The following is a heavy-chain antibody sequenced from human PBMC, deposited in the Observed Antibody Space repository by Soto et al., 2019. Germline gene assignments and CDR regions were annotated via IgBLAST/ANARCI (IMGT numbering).Heavy chain of an antibody. D-gene: IGHD2-21*02. CDR1: GYSFTDYY. V-gene: IGHV1-2*04. CDR2: INPSTGVT. CDR3: VRSPGDFRYGMDV. Sequence: QLQLVQSGAEVKKPGASVKVSCKASGYSFTDYYMHWVRQAPGQGPEWLGWINPSTGVTHFAQKFQGWVTMTRDTSIITAYMELSRLTADDTAVYYCVRSPGDFRYGMDVWGQGTTVTVSS. J-gene: IGHJ6*02.